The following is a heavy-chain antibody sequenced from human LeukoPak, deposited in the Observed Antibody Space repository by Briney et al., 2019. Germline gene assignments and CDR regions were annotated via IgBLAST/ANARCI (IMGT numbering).Heavy chain of an antibody. CDR2: ISPSGDIT. J-gene: IGHJ4*02. V-gene: IGHV3-23*01. D-gene: IGHD3-22*01. Sequence: GGSLRLSCAASGFTFSTYTMSWVRQRPGKGLEWVSTISPSGDITQYADSVKGHFTISRDNSETTLFLQMTSLRAEDTAVYYCARKSSGHYPFDCWGQGTLVTVSS. CDR1: GFTFSTYT. CDR3: ARKSSGHYPFDC.